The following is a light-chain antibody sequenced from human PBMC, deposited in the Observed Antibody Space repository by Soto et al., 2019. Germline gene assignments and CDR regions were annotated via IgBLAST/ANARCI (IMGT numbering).Light chain of an antibody. CDR3: QQYNNWPRM. V-gene: IGKV3-15*01. J-gene: IGKJ1*01. CDR1: QSVSSN. Sequence: EIVMTQSPATLSVSPGERATLSCRASQSVSSNLAWYQQKPGQAPRLLIYGASTRATGIPARFSGSESGTEFTLTISSLLSEDFAVYYCQQYNNWPRMFGQGTRVEIK. CDR2: GAS.